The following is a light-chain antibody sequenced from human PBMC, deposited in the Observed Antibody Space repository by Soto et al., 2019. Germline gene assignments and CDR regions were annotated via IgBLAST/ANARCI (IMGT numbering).Light chain of an antibody. V-gene: IGKV4-1*01. CDR3: QQYDSSPFT. CDR2: WAS. CDR1: QSVLYSSNNKNY. Sequence: DIVMTQSPDSLAVSLGERATINCKSSQSVLYSSNNKNYLAWYQQKPGQPPKLLIYWASIRESGVPDRFSGSGSGTDFTLTISSLQAEDVAVYYCQQYDSSPFTFGQGTKLETK. J-gene: IGKJ2*01.